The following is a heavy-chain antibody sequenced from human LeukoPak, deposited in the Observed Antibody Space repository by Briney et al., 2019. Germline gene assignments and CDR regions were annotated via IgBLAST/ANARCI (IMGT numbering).Heavy chain of an antibody. CDR1: GFTFSNFA. CDR2: IVGSSST. CDR3: ARIGAGSSRDY. D-gene: IGHD6-13*01. J-gene: IGHJ4*02. V-gene: IGHV3-69-1*01. Sequence: NAGGSLRLSCAASGFTFSNFAMTWVRQAPGKGVEWVSSIVGSSSTYYADSLKGRFTISRDNAKSSLYLQMNSLRAEDTAVYYCARIGAGSSRDYWGQGTLVTVSS.